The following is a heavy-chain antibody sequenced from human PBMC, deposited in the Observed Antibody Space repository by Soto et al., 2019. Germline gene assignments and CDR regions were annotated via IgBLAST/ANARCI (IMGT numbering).Heavy chain of an antibody. CDR2: ISGSGGST. CDR3: AKELVDTAMVNVIPGYDY. Sequence: GGSLRLSCAASGFTFSSYAMSWVRQAPGKGLEWVSAISGSGGSTYYADSVKGRFTISRDNSKNTLYLQMNSLRAEDTAVYYCAKELVDTAMVNVIPGYDYWGQGTLVTVSS. J-gene: IGHJ4*02. V-gene: IGHV3-23*01. CDR1: GFTFSSYA. D-gene: IGHD5-18*01.